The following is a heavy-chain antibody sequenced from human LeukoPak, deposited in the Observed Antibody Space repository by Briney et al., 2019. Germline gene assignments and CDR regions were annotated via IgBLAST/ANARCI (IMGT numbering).Heavy chain of an antibody. CDR2: ISYDGSNK. Sequence: PGRSLRLSCAASGFTFSSYGMHWVRQAPGKGLEWVAVISYDGSNKYYADSVKGRFTISRDNAKNTLFLQMNSLRAEDTALYYCARGGAATGIFDYWGQGALVTVSS. V-gene: IGHV3-30*03. CDR3: ARGGAATGIFDY. J-gene: IGHJ4*02. CDR1: GFTFSSYG. D-gene: IGHD6-13*01.